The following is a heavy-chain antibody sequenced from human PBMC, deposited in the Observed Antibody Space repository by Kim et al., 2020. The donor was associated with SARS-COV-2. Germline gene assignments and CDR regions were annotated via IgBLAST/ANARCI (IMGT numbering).Heavy chain of an antibody. CDR1: GGSISSSSYY. Sequence: SETLSLTCTVSGGSISSSSYYWGWIRKPPGKGLEWIGSIYYSGSTYYNPSLKSRVTISVDTSKNQFSLKLSSVTAADTAVYYCARQAGGVPHCSGGSCYPSRPTLFDYWGQGTLVTVSS. J-gene: IGHJ4*02. V-gene: IGHV4-39*01. CDR3: ARQAGGVPHCSGGSCYPSRPTLFDY. CDR2: IYYSGST. D-gene: IGHD2-15*01.